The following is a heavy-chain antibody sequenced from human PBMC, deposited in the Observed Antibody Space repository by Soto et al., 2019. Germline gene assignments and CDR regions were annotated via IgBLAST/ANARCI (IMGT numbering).Heavy chain of an antibody. Sequence: QVQLVQSGAEVKKPGSSVKVSCKASGGTFSSYAISWVRQAPGQGLEWMGGIIHIFGTANYAQKFQGRVTITADESTSTAYMELSSLRSEDTAVYYCARANYYDSSGYPAYYFDYWGQGTLVTVSS. J-gene: IGHJ4*02. CDR2: IIHIFGTA. CDR3: ARANYYDSSGYPAYYFDY. CDR1: GGTFSSYA. V-gene: IGHV1-69*01. D-gene: IGHD3-22*01.